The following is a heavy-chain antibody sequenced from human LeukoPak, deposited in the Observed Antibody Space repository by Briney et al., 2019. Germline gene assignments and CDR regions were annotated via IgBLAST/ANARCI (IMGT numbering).Heavy chain of an antibody. Sequence: GGSLRLSCAASGFTFSSYSMNWVRQAPGKGLEWVSSISSSSSYIYYADSVKGRFIISRDNAKNSLYLQMNSLRAEDTAVYYCARDYRSDSSGRYYYGMDVWGQGTTVTVSS. D-gene: IGHD6-19*01. CDR3: ARDYRSDSSGRYYYGMDV. CDR1: GFTFSSYS. V-gene: IGHV3-21*01. J-gene: IGHJ6*02. CDR2: ISSSSSYI.